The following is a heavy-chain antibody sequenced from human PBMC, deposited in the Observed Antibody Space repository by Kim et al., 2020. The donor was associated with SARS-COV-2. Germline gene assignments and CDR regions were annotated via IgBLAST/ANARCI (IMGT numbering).Heavy chain of an antibody. CDR2: ISYDGSNK. CDR3: AKPQDGGATRVWVFDY. CDR1: GFTFSSYG. J-gene: IGHJ4*02. D-gene: IGHD1-26*01. Sequence: GGSLRLSCAASGFTFSSYGMHWVRQAPGKGLEWVAVISYDGSNKYYADSVKGRFTISRDNSKNTLYLQMNSLRAEDTAVYYCAKPQDGGATRVWVFDYWGQGTLVTVSS. V-gene: IGHV3-30*18.